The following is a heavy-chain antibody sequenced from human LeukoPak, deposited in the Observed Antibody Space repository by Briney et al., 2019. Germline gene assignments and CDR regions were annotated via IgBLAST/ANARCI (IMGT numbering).Heavy chain of an antibody. CDR2: IYYSGST. J-gene: IGHJ5*02. CDR1: GGSISSYY. D-gene: IGHD3-9*01. V-gene: IGHV4-59*01. Sequence: PSETLSLTCTVSGGSISSYYWSWIRQPPGKGLEWIGYIYYSGSTNYNPSLKSRVTISVDTSKNQFSPKLSSVTAADTAVYYCARVYYDILTGYYNHWFDPWGQGTLVTVSS. CDR3: ARVYYDILTGYYNHWFDP.